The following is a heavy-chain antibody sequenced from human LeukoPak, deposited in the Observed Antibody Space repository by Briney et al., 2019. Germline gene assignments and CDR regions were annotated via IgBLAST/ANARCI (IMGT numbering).Heavy chain of an antibody. CDR2: ISGSGAST. Sequence: PGGSLRLSCAASGFTFNNYAMSWVRQAPGKGLEWVSVISGSGASTYYADSVKGRFTISRDNSKNTLYLQMNSLRAEDTAVYYCAKGTYYDILTGSFDYWGQGTLVSVSS. CDR1: GFTFNNYA. CDR3: AKGTYYDILTGSFDY. J-gene: IGHJ4*02. D-gene: IGHD3-9*01. V-gene: IGHV3-23*01.